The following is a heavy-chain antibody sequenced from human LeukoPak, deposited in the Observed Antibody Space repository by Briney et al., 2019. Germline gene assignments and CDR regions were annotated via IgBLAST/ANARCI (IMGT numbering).Heavy chain of an antibody. CDR2: ISWNSGSI. Sequence: PGGSLRLSCAASGFTFDDYAMHWVRQAPGKGLEWVSGISWNSGSIGYADSVKGRFTISRDNAKSSLYLQMNSLRAEDTALYYCAKDSSGYYAVFDYWGQGTLVTVSS. V-gene: IGHV3-9*01. CDR3: AKDSSGYYAVFDY. J-gene: IGHJ4*02. D-gene: IGHD3-22*01. CDR1: GFTFDDYA.